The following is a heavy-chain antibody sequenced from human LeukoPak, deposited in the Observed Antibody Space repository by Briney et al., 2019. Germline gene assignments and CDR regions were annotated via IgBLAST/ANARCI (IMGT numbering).Heavy chain of an antibody. Sequence: ASVKVSCKASGYTFTSYGISWVRQAPGQGLEWMGWISAYNGNTNYAQKLQGRVTMTTDTSTSTAYMELRSLRSDDTAVYYCAKQLTASADTAMVFDYWGQGTLVTVSS. CDR1: GYTFTSYG. D-gene: IGHD5-18*01. J-gene: IGHJ4*02. CDR3: AKQLTASADTAMVFDY. V-gene: IGHV1-18*01. CDR2: ISAYNGNT.